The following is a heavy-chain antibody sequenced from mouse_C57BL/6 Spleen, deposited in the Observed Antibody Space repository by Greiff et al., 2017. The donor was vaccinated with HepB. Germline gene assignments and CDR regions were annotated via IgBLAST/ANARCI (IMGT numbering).Heavy chain of an antibody. D-gene: IGHD2-1*01. Sequence: EVHLVESGAELVRPGASVKLSCTASGFNIKDDYMHWVKQRPEQGLEWIGWIDPENGDTEYASKFQGKATITADTSSNTAYLQLSSLTSEDTAVYYCTFYGNYERVAYWGQGTLVTVSA. CDR1: GFNIKDDY. V-gene: IGHV14-4*01. J-gene: IGHJ3*01. CDR3: TFYGNYERVAY. CDR2: IDPENGDT.